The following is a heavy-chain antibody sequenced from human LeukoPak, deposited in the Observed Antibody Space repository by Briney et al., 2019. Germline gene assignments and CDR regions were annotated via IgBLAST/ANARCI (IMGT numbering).Heavy chain of an antibody. J-gene: IGHJ4*02. CDR2: ISYDGSNK. CDR1: GFTFSSYA. CDR3: ARVGGLLAGDY. D-gene: IGHD6-19*01. Sequence: AGSLRLSCAASGFTFSSYAMHWVRQAPGKGLEWVAVISYDGSNKYYADSVKGRFTISRDNSKNTLYLQMNSLRAEDTAVYYCARVGGLLAGDYWGQGTLVTVSS. V-gene: IGHV3-30-3*01.